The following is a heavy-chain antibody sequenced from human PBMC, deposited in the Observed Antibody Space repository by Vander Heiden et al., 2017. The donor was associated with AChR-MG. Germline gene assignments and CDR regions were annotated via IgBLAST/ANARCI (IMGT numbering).Heavy chain of an antibody. D-gene: IGHD1-26*01. Sequence: QVQLVESGGGVVQPGRSLRLSCAASGFTFSTYVMHWVRQPPGKGLEWVALISYDGSNKYYPDSVKGRFTISRDNSKNTLYLQMNSLRPEDTAVYYWARHREGGAAKVKVVDYWGQGTLVTVSS. CDR1: GFTFSTYV. CDR3: ARHREGGAAKVKVVDY. CDR2: ISYDGSNK. V-gene: IGHV3-30-3*01. J-gene: IGHJ4*02.